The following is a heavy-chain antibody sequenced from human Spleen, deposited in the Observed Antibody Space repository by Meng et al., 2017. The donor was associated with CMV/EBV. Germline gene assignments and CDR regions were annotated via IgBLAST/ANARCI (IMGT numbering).Heavy chain of an antibody. J-gene: IGHJ5*02. CDR1: GFTFRKYT. CDR2: ISASGDST. D-gene: IGHD6-6*01. Sequence: GESLKISCAASGFTFRKYTMNWVRRAPGKGLEWVSSISASGDSTYYADSVKGRLTISRDNAQNSLSLLMNSLRAEDTAVYYCAREDSSSSWWFDPWGQGTLVTVSS. V-gene: IGHV3-21*01. CDR3: AREDSSSSWWFDP.